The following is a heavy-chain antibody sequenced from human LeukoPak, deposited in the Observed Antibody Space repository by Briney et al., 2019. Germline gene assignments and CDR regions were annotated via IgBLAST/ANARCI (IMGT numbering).Heavy chain of an antibody. J-gene: IGHJ4*02. CDR3: ATSNHVAPALGYFDS. CDR1: GGIFSDYA. D-gene: IGHD5-18*01. Sequence: ASVKVSCKASGGIFSDYALNWVRQAPGQGLEWMGVFIPVLGTANSTQNFQDRVSITADTSTNTAYMDLRSLRSDDTAVYYCATSNHVAPALGYFDSWGQGTLVTVSS. V-gene: IGHV1-69*10. CDR2: FIPVLGTA.